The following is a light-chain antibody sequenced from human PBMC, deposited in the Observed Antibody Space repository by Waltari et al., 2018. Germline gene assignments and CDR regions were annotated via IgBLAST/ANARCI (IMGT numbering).Light chain of an antibody. Sequence: EIVLTQSPATLSLSPGARATLSCRASQSVSSSLAWFQQKPGQAPSLLIYDASTRATGIPVRFSGSGSATDFTLTISGLEPEDFAVYYCQQRSNWPLTFGGGTKVEIK. CDR1: QSVSSS. V-gene: IGKV3-11*01. CDR3: QQRSNWPLT. J-gene: IGKJ4*01. CDR2: DAS.